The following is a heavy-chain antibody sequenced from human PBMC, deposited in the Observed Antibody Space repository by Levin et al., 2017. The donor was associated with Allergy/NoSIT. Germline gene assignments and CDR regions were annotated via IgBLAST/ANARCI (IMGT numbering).Heavy chain of an antibody. CDR3: AKGGILPWELFDY. D-gene: IGHD1-26*01. Sequence: LSLPCAASGFTFSSSAMSWVRQAPGKGLEWVSAISGSGGSTYYADSVKGRFTISRDNSKNTLYLQMNSLRAEDTAVYYCAKGGILPWELFDYWGQGTLVTVSS. CDR2: ISGSGGST. V-gene: IGHV3-23*01. J-gene: IGHJ4*02. CDR1: GFTFSSSA.